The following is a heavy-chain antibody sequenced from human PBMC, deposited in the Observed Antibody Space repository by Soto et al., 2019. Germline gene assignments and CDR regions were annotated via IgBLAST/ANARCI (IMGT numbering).Heavy chain of an antibody. CDR1: GFTFSSYS. Sequence: EVPLVESGGGLVQPGGSLRLSCAASGFTFSSYSMNWVRQAPGKGLEWVSYISSSSSTIYYADSVKGRFTISRDNAKNSLYLQMNSLRAEDTAVYYCARDGYDILTGYYVYYFDYWGQGTLVTVSS. CDR2: ISSSSSTI. D-gene: IGHD3-9*01. CDR3: ARDGYDILTGYYVYYFDY. V-gene: IGHV3-48*01. J-gene: IGHJ4*02.